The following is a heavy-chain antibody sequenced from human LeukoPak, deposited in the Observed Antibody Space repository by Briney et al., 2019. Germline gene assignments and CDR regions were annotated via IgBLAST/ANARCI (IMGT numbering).Heavy chain of an antibody. V-gene: IGHV3-9*01. Sequence: PGGSLRLSCAASGFTFDDYAMHWVRQAPGKGLEWVSGISWNSGSIGYADSVKGRFTISRDNAKNSLCLQMNSLRAEDTALYYCAKGISYYYYYGMDVWGQGTTVTVSS. CDR2: ISWNSGSI. J-gene: IGHJ6*02. CDR3: AKGISYYYYYGMDV. CDR1: GFTFDDYA.